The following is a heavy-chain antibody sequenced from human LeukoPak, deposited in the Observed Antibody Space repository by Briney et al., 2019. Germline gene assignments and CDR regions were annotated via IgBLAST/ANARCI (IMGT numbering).Heavy chain of an antibody. CDR1: GDSISNYY. V-gene: IGHV4-59*12. CDR3: ARYSSTFVYFEY. CDR2: IYHSGSI. D-gene: IGHD6-13*01. J-gene: IGHJ4*02. Sequence: PSETPSLTCTVSGDSISNYYWSWIRQSPGKGLEWIGYIYHSGSINYKSSLKSRVTMSRDTSKNQLSLRLSSVTAADTAVYYCARYSSTFVYFEYWGQGALVTVSS.